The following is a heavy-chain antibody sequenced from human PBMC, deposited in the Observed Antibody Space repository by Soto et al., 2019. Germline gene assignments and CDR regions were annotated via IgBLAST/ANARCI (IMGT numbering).Heavy chain of an antibody. Sequence: QVQLVQSGAEVKKPGSSVNVSCKASGGTFSSYPISWVRQAPGQGLEWMGRIIPILGIANYAQKFQGRVTITADKSTSTGYMELSSLRSEDTAVYYCARAVHYSNWFDPWGQGTLVTVSS. CDR1: GGTFSSYP. J-gene: IGHJ5*02. CDR3: ARAVHYSNWFDP. CDR2: IIPILGIA. D-gene: IGHD4-4*01. V-gene: IGHV1-69*02.